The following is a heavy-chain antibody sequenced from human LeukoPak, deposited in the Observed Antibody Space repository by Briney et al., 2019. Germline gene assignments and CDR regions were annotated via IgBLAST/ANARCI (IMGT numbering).Heavy chain of an antibody. J-gene: IGHJ5*02. CDR2: IRSKANSYAT. CDR1: GFTFSGSA. Sequence: GGSPRLSCAASGFTFSGSAMHWVRQASGKGLEWVGRIRSKANSYATAYAASVKGRFTISRDDSKNTAYLQMNSLKTEDTAVYYCTSPSGRGVQNWFDPWGQGTLVTVSS. CDR3: TSPSGRGVQNWFDP. D-gene: IGHD3-10*01. V-gene: IGHV3-73*01.